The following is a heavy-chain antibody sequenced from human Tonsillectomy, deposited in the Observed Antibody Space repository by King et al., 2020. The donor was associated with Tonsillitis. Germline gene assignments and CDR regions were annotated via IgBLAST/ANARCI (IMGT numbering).Heavy chain of an antibody. V-gene: IGHV3-53*01. D-gene: IGHD6-6*01. CDR2: IYTGGST. J-gene: IGHJ4*02. Sequence: VQLVESGGGLIQPGGSLRLSCAASGFTVSSNYVSWVRQVPGKGLEWGSVIYTGGSTYYADSVKGRFTISRDNSKNTLYLQMNSLRAEDTAVYYCAGSHGSSSIYNYWGQGTLVTVSS. CDR3: AGSHGSSSIYNY. CDR1: GFTVSSNY.